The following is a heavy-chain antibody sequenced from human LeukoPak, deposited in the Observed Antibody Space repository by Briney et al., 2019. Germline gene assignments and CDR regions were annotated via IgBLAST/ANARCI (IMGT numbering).Heavy chain of an antibody. D-gene: IGHD5-18*01. CDR3: EAVDTAMGNLDY. J-gene: IGHJ4*02. CDR1: GYTFTGYY. Sequence: ASVKVSCKASGYTFTGYYMHWVRQAPGQGLEWMGWINPNSGGTNYAQKFQGRVTMTRDTSISTAYMELSRLRSDDTAVYYCEAVDTAMGNLDYWGQGTLVTISS. V-gene: IGHV1-2*02. CDR2: INPNSGGT.